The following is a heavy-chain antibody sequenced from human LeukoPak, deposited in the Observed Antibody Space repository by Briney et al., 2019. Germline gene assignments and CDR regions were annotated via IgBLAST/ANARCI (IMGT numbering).Heavy chain of an antibody. J-gene: IGHJ4*02. CDR2: TYYRSKWYN. CDR1: GDSVSSNSAA. Sequence: SQTLSLTCAISGDSVSSNSAAWNWIRQSPSRGLEWLGRTYYRSKWYNDYALSVTSRITISPGTSRDQFSLQLNSVTPEDTAVYYCARDHPSSSWESSFDFWGQGTLVTVSS. CDR3: ARDHPSSSWESSFDF. V-gene: IGHV6-1*01. D-gene: IGHD6-13*01.